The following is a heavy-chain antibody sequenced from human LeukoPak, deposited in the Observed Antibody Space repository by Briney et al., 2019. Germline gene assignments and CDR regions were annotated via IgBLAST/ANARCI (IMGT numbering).Heavy chain of an antibody. Sequence: SETLSLTCAVYGGSFSGYYWSWIRQPPGKGLEWIGEINHSGSTNYNPSLKNRVTISVDTSKNQFSLKLSSVTAADTAVYYCASAYYDFWSGYQERYFDYWGQGTLVTVSS. CDR3: ASAYYDFWSGYQERYFDY. D-gene: IGHD3-3*01. J-gene: IGHJ4*02. V-gene: IGHV4-34*01. CDR2: INHSGST. CDR1: GGSFSGYY.